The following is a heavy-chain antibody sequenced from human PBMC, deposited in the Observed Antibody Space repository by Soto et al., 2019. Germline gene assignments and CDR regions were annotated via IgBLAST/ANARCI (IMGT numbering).Heavy chain of an antibody. CDR3: AHRLLWFGDGGRVSWFDP. CDR1: GFSLSTSGVG. D-gene: IGHD3-10*01. V-gene: IGHV2-5*02. Sequence: ASGPTLVNPTQTLTLTCTFSGFSLSTSGVGVGWIRQPPGKALEWLALIYWDDDKRYSPSLKSRLTITKDTSKNQVVLTMTNMDPVDTATYYCAHRLLWFGDGGRVSWFDPWGQGTLVTVSS. J-gene: IGHJ5*02. CDR2: IYWDDDK.